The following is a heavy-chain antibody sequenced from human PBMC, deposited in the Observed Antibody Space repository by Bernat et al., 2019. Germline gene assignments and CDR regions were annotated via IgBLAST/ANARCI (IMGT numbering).Heavy chain of an antibody. V-gene: IGHV4-34*01. CDR1: GGSFSGYY. J-gene: IGHJ6*03. CDR3: ARGRSKAYYYYYYMDV. CDR2: INHSGST. Sequence: QVQLQQWGAGLLKPSETLSLTCAVYGGSFSGYYWSWIRQPPGKGLEWIGEINHSGSTNYNPSLKSRVTISVDTSNNQFSLKLSSVTAADTAVYYCARGRSKAYYYYYYMDVWGKGTTVTVSS.